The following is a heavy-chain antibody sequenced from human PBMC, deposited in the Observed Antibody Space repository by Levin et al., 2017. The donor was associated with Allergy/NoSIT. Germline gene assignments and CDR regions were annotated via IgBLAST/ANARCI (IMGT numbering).Heavy chain of an antibody. V-gene: IGHV3-23*01. CDR1: GFTFSSYA. D-gene: IGHD2-15*01. J-gene: IGHJ3*02. CDR2: ISGSGGST. CDR3: AKSPYCSGGSCYFRGSFDI. Sequence: PGGSLRLSCAASGFTFSSYAMSWVRQAPGKGLEWVSAISGSGGSTYYADSVKGRFTISRDNSKNTLYLQMNSLRAEDTAVYYCAKSPYCSGGSCYFRGSFDIWGQGTMVTVSS.